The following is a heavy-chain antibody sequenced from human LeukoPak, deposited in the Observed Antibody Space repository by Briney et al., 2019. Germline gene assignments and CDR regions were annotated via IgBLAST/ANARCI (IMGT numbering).Heavy chain of an antibody. CDR2: IIPIFGTA. Sequence: ASVKVSCKASGGTFSSYAISWVRQAPGQGLEWMGGIIPIFGTANYAQKFQGRVTITTDESTSTAYMELSSLRSEDTAVYYCASRSGSPYRTMIVMGYDAFDIWGQGTMVTVSS. D-gene: IGHD3-22*01. CDR3: ASRSGSPYRTMIVMGYDAFDI. V-gene: IGHV1-69*05. CDR1: GGTFSSYA. J-gene: IGHJ3*02.